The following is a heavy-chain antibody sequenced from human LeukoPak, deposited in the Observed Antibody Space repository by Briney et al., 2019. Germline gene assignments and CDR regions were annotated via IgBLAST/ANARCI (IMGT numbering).Heavy chain of an antibody. CDR1: GFTFSSYG. Sequence: GRSLRLSCAASGFTFSSYGMHWVRPAPGKGLEWGAVISYDGSNKYYADSVKGRFTISRDNSKNTLYLQMNSLRAEDTAVYYCAKGEKWLGPTFDYWGQGTLVTVSS. CDR2: ISYDGSNK. D-gene: IGHD6-19*01. CDR3: AKGEKWLGPTFDY. V-gene: IGHV3-30*18. J-gene: IGHJ4*02.